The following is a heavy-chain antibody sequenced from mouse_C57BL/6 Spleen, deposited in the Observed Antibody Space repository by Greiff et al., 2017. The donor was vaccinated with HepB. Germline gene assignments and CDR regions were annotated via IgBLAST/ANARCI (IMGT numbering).Heavy chain of an antibody. CDR1: GYSFTGYY. Sequence: EVQLKESGPELVKPGASVKISCKASGYSFTGYYMNWVKQSPEKSLEWIGEINPSTGGTTYNQKFKAKATLTVDKSSSTAYMQLKSLTSEDSAVYYCARDGSSYQTLYYYAMDYWGQGTSVTVSS. D-gene: IGHD1-1*01. V-gene: IGHV1-42*01. CDR2: INPSTGGT. J-gene: IGHJ4*01. CDR3: ARDGSSYQTLYYYAMDY.